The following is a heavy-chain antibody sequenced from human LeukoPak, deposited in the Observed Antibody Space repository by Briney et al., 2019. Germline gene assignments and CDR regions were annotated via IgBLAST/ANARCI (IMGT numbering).Heavy chain of an antibody. V-gene: IGHV4-30-4*01. CDR2: VYYSGST. J-gene: IGHJ6*02. D-gene: IGHD6-13*01. CDR3: VRDSAAAGPNYAMDV. CDR1: GGSFSGYY. Sequence: SETLSLTCAVYGGSFSGYYWSWVRQSPGKGLEWIGFVYYSGSTYYNPSLKSRITIAVDTSRNQFSLRLSSVTAADTAVYFCVRDSAAAGPNYAMDVWGQGTTVTVSS.